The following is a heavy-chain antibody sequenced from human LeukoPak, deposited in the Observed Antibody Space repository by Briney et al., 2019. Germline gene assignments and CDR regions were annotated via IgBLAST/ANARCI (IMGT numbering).Heavy chain of an antibody. V-gene: IGHV1-3*01. CDR1: GYTFSNYA. J-gene: IGHJ6*02. D-gene: IGHD6-6*01. Sequence: ASVKVSCKASGYTFSNYAIHWVRQAPGQRLEWMGWINAGNGNTKYSQKFQGRVTITRDTSASTAYMELSSLRSEDTAVYYCARVKQLDYYGMDVWGQGTTVTVSS. CDR3: ARVKQLDYYGMDV. CDR2: INAGNGNT.